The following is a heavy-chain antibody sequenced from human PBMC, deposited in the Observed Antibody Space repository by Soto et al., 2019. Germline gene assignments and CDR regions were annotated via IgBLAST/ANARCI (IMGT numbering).Heavy chain of an antibody. CDR1: GGSFSGYY. V-gene: IGHV4-34*01. CDR3: ARAADSSGYYYWGDY. Sequence: SETLSLTCAVYGGSFSGYYWSWIRQPPGKGLEWIGEINHSGSTNYNPSLKSRVTISVDTSKNQFSLKLSSVTAADTAVYYCARAADSSGYYYWGDYWGQGTLVTVSS. D-gene: IGHD3-22*01. J-gene: IGHJ4*02. CDR2: INHSGST.